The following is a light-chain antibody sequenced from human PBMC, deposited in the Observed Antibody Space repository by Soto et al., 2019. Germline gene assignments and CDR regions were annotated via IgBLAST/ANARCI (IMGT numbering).Light chain of an antibody. Sequence: QSALTQPACVSGSPGQSITISCTGTSSDVGGYNYVSWYQQHPGKAPKLMIYDVSNRPSGVSNRFSGSKSGNTASLTISGLQAEDEADYYCSSYTRSSTPGVFGGGTKLTVL. CDR3: SSYTRSSTPGV. V-gene: IGLV2-14*01. CDR2: DVS. J-gene: IGLJ2*01. CDR1: SSDVGGYNY.